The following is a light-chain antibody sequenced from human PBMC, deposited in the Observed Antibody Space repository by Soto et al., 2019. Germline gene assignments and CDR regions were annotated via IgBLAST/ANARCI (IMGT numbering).Light chain of an antibody. Sequence: QSALTQPASISGSPGQSITISCTGTSSDVGGYNYVSWYQQYPGKAPKLMIYDVDNRPSGVSNRFSGSKSGKTASLTISELQAEDEADYYCSSYTSSSTVIFGGGTKLTVL. J-gene: IGLJ2*01. CDR1: SSDVGGYNY. V-gene: IGLV2-14*03. CDR2: DVD. CDR3: SSYTSSSTVI.